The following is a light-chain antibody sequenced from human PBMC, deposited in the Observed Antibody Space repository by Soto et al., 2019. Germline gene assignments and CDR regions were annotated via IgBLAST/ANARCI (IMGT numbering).Light chain of an antibody. CDR2: EAS. V-gene: IGKV1-5*03. CDR3: LQLNRYPRT. Sequence: DIQMTQSPATLSASVGDRVTITCRASQNIYTWLAWYQQKPGKAPKLLIYEASSLETGVPSRFSGSGSGTEFTLTISSLQPDDFATYYCLQLNRYPRTFGGGTKVEIK. J-gene: IGKJ4*01. CDR1: QNIYTW.